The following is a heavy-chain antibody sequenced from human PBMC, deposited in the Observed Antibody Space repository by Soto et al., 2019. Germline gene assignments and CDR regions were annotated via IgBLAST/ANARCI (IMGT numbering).Heavy chain of an antibody. Sequence: QVQLVQSAAEVKKPGASVKVSCKPFGYTFSSYGISWVRQASGQGLEWMGWIAPYNGNIDYAQKFQGRVIMTTDTSTRTAYMEVRSLRSDDTAVYYCVRDRRDGYNYAPVDYWGQGTLVTVSS. CDR1: GYTFSSYG. D-gene: IGHD5-12*01. J-gene: IGHJ4*02. CDR3: VRDRRDGYNYAPVDY. CDR2: IAPYNGNI. V-gene: IGHV1-18*04.